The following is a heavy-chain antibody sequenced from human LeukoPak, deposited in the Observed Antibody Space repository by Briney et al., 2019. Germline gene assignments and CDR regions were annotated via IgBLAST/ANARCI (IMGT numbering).Heavy chain of an antibody. J-gene: IGHJ5*02. CDR3: ARASNWFDP. CDR2: IYYSGST. V-gene: IGHV4-59*05. CDR1: GGSISSYY. Sequence: SETPSLTCTVSGGSISSYYWSWIRQPPGKGLEWIGSIYYSGSTYYNPSLKSRVTISVDTSKNQFSLKLSSVTAADTAVYYCARASNWFDPWGQGTLVTVSS.